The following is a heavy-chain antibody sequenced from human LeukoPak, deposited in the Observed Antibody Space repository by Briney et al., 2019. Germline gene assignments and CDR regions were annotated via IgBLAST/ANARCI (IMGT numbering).Heavy chain of an antibody. V-gene: IGHV4-39*07. CDR1: GGSISSSSYY. CDR3: ARVYGVGGSGSYSKPYYFDY. Sequence: SETLPLTCTVSGGSISSSSYYWGWIRQPPGTGLEWIGSIYYSGSTYYNPSLKSRVTISVDTSKNQFSLKLSSVTAADTAVYYCARVYGVGGSGSYSKPYYFDYWGQGTQVTVSS. D-gene: IGHD3-10*01. CDR2: IYYSGST. J-gene: IGHJ4*02.